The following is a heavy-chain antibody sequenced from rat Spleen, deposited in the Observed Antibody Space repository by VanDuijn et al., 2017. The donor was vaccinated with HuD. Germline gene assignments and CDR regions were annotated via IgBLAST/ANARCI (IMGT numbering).Heavy chain of an antibody. CDR1: GFTFNNYW. V-gene: IGHV5-31*01. Sequence: EVQLVESGGGLVQPGGSLKLSCVASGFTFNNYWMTWIRQAPGKGLEWVASITNASGRTYSGDSVKGRFTISRDNAKSTLYLQMDSLRSEDTATYYCATGGFDYWGQGVMVTVSS. CDR2: ITNASGRT. J-gene: IGHJ2*01. CDR3: ATGGFDY. D-gene: IGHD4-3*01.